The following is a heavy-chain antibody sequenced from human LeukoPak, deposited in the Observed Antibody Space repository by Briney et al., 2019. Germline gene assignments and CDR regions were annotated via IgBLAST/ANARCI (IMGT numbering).Heavy chain of an antibody. CDR1: GGSISSYY. D-gene: IGHD1-14*01. CDR2: IYYSGST. V-gene: IGHV4-59*01. J-gene: IGHJ4*02. CDR3: ARGPTGYYFDY. Sequence: PSETLSLTCTVSGGSISSYYWSWIRQPPGKGLEWIGYIYYSGSTNYNPSLKSRVTISVDTPKNQFSLKLSSVTAADTAVYYCARGPTGYYFDYWGQGTLVTVSS.